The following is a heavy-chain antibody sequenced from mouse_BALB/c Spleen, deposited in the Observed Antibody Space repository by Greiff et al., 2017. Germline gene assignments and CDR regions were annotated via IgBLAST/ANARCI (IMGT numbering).Heavy chain of an antibody. Sequence: QVQLQQSGAELVRPGTSVKVSCKASGYAFTNYLIEWVKQRPGQGLEWIGVINPGSGGTNYNEKFKGKATLTADKSSSTAYMQLSSLTSDDSAVYFCARSNGNYGFAYWGQGTLVTVSA. D-gene: IGHD2-1*01. V-gene: IGHV1-54*01. CDR1: GYAFTNYL. J-gene: IGHJ3*01. CDR2: INPGSGGT. CDR3: ARSNGNYGFAY.